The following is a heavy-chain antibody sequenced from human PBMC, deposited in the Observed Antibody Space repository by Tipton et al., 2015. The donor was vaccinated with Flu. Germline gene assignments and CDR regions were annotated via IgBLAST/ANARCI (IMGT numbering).Heavy chain of an antibody. J-gene: IGHJ4*02. Sequence: LSCTVSGGSISSSSYYWGWIRQPPGKGLEWIGSIYYSGSTYYNPSLKSRVTISVDTSKNQFSLKLSSVTAADTAVYYCARDLGDSSSSFWGQGTLVTVSS. V-gene: IGHV4-39*07. CDR1: GGSISSSSYY. CDR2: IYYSGST. CDR3: ARDLGDSSSSF. D-gene: IGHD6-6*01.